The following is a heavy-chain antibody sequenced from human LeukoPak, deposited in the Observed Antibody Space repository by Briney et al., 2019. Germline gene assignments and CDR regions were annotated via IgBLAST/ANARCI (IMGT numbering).Heavy chain of an antibody. CDR2: ISGSGGST. D-gene: IGHD2-15*01. V-gene: IGHV3-23*01. J-gene: IGHJ6*03. CDR1: GFTFSSYA. Sequence: QSGGSLRLSCAASGFTFSSYAMSWVRQAPGKGLEWVSVISGSGGSTYYADSVKGRFTISRDNSKNTLYLQMNSLRAEDTAVYYCAKAIVSIVVVVAALDVWGKGTTVTVS. CDR3: AKAIVSIVVVVAALDV.